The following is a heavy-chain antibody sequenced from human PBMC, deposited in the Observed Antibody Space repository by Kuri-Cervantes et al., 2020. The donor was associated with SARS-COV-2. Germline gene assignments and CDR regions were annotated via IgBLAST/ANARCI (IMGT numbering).Heavy chain of an antibody. CDR3: ARITLYGDYFDY. CDR1: GFTYDEYG. J-gene: IGHJ4*02. Sequence: LPCAASGFTYDEYGLSWVPQAPGKGVEWGMGSNWHGGSKGYAESVKGRFTISRDNAKNSLYLKMNSLRAEDTALYYCARITLYGDYFDYWGQGTLVTVSS. CDR2: SNWHGGSK. D-gene: IGHD4-17*01. V-gene: IGHV3-20*04.